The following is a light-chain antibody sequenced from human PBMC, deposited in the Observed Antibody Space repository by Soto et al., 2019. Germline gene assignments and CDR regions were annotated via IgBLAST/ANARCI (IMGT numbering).Light chain of an antibody. V-gene: IGLV2-11*01. Sequence: QSVLTQPRSVSGSPGQSVTISCIGTSSDVGGYSYVSWYQQHPGTAPKLLIYGVSERPSGVPDRFSGSKSGSTASPTISGLQAEDEADYYCCSYADTYTYVFGTGTKVTVL. CDR3: CSYADTYTYV. J-gene: IGLJ1*01. CDR1: SSDVGGYSY. CDR2: GVS.